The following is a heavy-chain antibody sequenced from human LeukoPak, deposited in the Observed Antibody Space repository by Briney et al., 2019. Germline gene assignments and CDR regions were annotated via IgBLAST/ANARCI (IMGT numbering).Heavy chain of an antibody. CDR2: IWFDGSNK. CDR1: GFTFSSYD. V-gene: IGHV3-33*01. Sequence: QTGGSLRLSCAASGFTFSSYDMHWVRQAPGKGLEWVAIIWFDGSNKYYTDSVKGRFTISRDNSKNTVSLQVNSLRAEDTAVYYCARGGGYGPFDYWGQGTQVTVSS. D-gene: IGHD1-26*01. J-gene: IGHJ4*02. CDR3: ARGGGYGPFDY.